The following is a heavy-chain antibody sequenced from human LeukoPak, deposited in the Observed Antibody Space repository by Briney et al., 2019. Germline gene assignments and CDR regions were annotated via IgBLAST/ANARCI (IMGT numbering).Heavy chain of an antibody. V-gene: IGHV1-46*01. J-gene: IGHJ6*03. CDR2: INPSGGST. D-gene: IGHD6-6*01. Sequence: ASVKVSCKASGYTFTSYYMHWVRQAPGQGLEWMGIINPSGGSTSYAQKFQGRVTMTRDMSTSTVYMELSRLRSEDTAVYYCARRPIAARLDYYYMDVWGKGTTVTVSS. CDR1: GYTFTSYY. CDR3: ARRPIAARLDYYYMDV.